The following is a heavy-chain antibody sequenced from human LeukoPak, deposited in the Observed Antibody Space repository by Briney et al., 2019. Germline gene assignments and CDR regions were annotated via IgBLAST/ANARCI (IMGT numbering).Heavy chain of an antibody. Sequence: SVKVSCKASGGTFSSHAISWVRQAPGQGLEWMGGIIPIFGTANYAQKFQGRVTITTDESTSTAYMELSSLRSEDTAVYYCARELYYYDSSGWYDYWGQGTLVTVSS. J-gene: IGHJ4*02. V-gene: IGHV1-69*05. D-gene: IGHD3-22*01. CDR1: GGTFSSHA. CDR2: IIPIFGTA. CDR3: ARELYYYDSSGWYDY.